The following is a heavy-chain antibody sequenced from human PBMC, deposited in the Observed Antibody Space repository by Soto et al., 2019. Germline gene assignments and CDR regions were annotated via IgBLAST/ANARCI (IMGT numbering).Heavy chain of an antibody. CDR2: IKTKIEGGTK. CDR1: GFIFSNTW. V-gene: IGHV3-15*07. J-gene: IGHJ6*01. D-gene: IGHD6-25*01. Sequence: EEQLVESGGGLVEPGGSLRLSCAASGFIFSNTWINWVRQAPGKGLEWVDRIKTKIEGGTKNYAAPVKGRFTVSGDDSKNTVYLHMNSLRTEDTAVYYCTADIPNISANYGMDVW. CDR3: TADIPNISANYGMDV.